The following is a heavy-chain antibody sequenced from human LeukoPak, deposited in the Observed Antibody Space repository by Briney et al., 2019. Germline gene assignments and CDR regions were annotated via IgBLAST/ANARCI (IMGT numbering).Heavy chain of an antibody. J-gene: IGHJ1*01. Sequence: PGGSLRLSCAASGFTFSSYAMSWVRQAPGKGLEWVSAISGSGGSTYYADSVKGRFTISRDNSKNTLYLQMNSLRAEDTAVYYCARGRGDSSDREYFQHWGQGTLVTVSS. CDR1: GFTFSSYA. V-gene: IGHV3-23*01. D-gene: IGHD3-22*01. CDR2: ISGSGGST. CDR3: ARGRGDSSDREYFQH.